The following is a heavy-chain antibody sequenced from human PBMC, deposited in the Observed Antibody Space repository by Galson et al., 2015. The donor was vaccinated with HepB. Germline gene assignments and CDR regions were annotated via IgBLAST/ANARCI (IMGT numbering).Heavy chain of an antibody. CDR2: ISSSSSYI. D-gene: IGHD5/OR15-5a*01. J-gene: IGHJ2*01. Sequence: SLRLSCAASGFTFSSYSMNWVRQAPGKGLEWVSSISSSSSYIYYADSVKGRFTISRDNAKNSLYLQMNSLRAEDTAVYYCARRVPEAWYFDLWGRGTLVTASS. V-gene: IGHV3-21*01. CDR1: GFTFSSYS. CDR3: ARRVPEAWYFDL.